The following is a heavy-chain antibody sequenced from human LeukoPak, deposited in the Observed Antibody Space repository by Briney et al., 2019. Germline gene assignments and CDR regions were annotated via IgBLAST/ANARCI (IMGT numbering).Heavy chain of an antibody. CDR2: ISSSSSTI. J-gene: IGHJ4*02. D-gene: IGHD1-26*01. V-gene: IGHV3-48*01. Sequence: PGGSLRLSCAASGFTFSSYSMNWVRQAPGKGLEWVSYISSSSSTIYYADSVKGRFTISRDNAKNSLYLQMNSLRAEDTAVYYCARSSGSYYYYFDYWGQGTLVTVSS. CDR3: ARSSGSYYYYFDY. CDR1: GFTFSSYS.